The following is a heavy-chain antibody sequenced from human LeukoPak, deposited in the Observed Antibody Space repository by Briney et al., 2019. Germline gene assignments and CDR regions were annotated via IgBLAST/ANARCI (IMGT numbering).Heavy chain of an antibody. D-gene: IGHD6-19*01. Sequence: GGSLRLSCAASVFTFDDYGMSWVRQAPGKGREWVSGINWNGGSTGYADSVKGRFTISRDNAKNSLYLQMNSLRAEDTALYYCARIAVAGTLGDLDYWGQGTLVTVSS. CDR3: ARIAVAGTLGDLDY. CDR1: VFTFDDYG. V-gene: IGHV3-20*04. J-gene: IGHJ4*02. CDR2: INWNGGST.